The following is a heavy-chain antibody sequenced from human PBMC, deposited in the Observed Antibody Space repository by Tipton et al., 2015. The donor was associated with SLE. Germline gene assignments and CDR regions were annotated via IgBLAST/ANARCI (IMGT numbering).Heavy chain of an antibody. J-gene: IGHJ3*02. CDR2: MYDSGST. D-gene: IGHD1-26*01. CDR1: GGSISNYY. V-gene: IGHV4-59*01. CDR3: ARDFWSQIVGAGGAFHI. Sequence: LRLSCTVSGGSISNYYWSWIRQPPGKGLEWIGYMYDSGSTTYNPSLKSRVTISVDASKNQFSLNLSSVTAADTAVYYCARDFWSQIVGAGGAFHIWGQGTMVTVSS.